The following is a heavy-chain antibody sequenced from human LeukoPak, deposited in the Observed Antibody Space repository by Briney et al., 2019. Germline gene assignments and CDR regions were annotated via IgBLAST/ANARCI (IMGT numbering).Heavy chain of an antibody. CDR1: GFTFGRHW. CDR2: INRDGSEK. V-gene: IGHV3-7*01. D-gene: IGHD5-12*01. CDR3: ATDYSAYDPPDS. Sequence: GGSLRLSCAASGFTFGRHWMSWVRQAPGKGLEWVANINRDGSEKYYVDSVKGRFTISRDNAKNSLFLQMNSLRAEDTAVYYCATDYSAYDPPDSWGQGTLVAVSS. J-gene: IGHJ4*02.